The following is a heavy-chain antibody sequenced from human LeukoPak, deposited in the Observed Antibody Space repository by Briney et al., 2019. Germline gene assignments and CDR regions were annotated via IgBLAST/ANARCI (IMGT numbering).Heavy chain of an antibody. CDR3: ARGFRGWNDY. D-gene: IGHD6-19*01. J-gene: IGHJ4*02. Sequence: PGGSLRLSCTVSGFSFSSYWMSWVRQAPGKGLEWVANIKQDGGEKYYVDSVKGRFTISRDNAKNSLYLQMKSLRAEDTAVYYCARGFRGWNDYWGQGTLVTVSS. V-gene: IGHV3-7*01. CDR2: IKQDGGEK. CDR1: GFSFSSYW.